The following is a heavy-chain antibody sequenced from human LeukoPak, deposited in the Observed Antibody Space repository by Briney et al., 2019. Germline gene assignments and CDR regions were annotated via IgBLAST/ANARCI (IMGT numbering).Heavy chain of an antibody. CDR1: GGSFSGYY. J-gene: IGHJ4*02. V-gene: IGHV4-34*01. CDR3: AREGSGSSTAY. CDR2: INHSGST. D-gene: IGHD3-10*01. Sequence: SETLSLTCAVYGGSFSGYYWSWIRQPPGKGLEWIGEINHSGSTNYNPSLKSRVTISVDASKNQFSLKLSSVTAADTAVYYCAREGSGSSTAYWGQGTLVTVSS.